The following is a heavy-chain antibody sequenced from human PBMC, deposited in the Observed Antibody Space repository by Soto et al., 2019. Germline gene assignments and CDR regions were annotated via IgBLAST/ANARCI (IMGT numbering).Heavy chain of an antibody. CDR2: ISAYNGNT. CDR1: GYTFTSYG. Sequence: ASVKVSCKASGYTFTSYGISWVRQAPGQGLEWMGWISAYNGNTNYAQKLQGRVTMTTDTSTSTAYMELRSLRSDDTAVYYSARNTGVECIMVVGPTLMMNSYYDGMGEWGQGTTFTFS. J-gene: IGHJ6*02. V-gene: IGHV1-18*01. D-gene: IGHD3-16*01. CDR3: ARNTGVECIMVVGPTLMMNSYYDGMGE.